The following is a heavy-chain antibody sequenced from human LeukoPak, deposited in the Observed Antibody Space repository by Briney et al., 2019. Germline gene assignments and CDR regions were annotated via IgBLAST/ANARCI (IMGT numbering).Heavy chain of an antibody. Sequence: QPGGSLRLSCAVSVFTFSSYWMNWVRQAPGKGLEWVANIKQDGSEKNYVDSVKGRFTISRDNAKSSLFLQMNDLRAEDTAVYYCAKGGRGNGEVYWGQGTLVTVSS. J-gene: IGHJ4*02. CDR2: IKQDGSEK. CDR1: VFTFSSYW. D-gene: IGHD2-8*01. V-gene: IGHV3-7*03. CDR3: AKGGRGNGEVY.